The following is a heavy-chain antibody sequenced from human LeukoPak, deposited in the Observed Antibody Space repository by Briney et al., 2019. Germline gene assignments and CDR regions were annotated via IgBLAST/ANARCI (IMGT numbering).Heavy chain of an antibody. V-gene: IGHV4-30-2*01. Sequence: PSETLSLTCAVSGASISSGGYSRRWIRQPPGKGLEWIGYIYHSGSTYYNPSLKSRVTISVDRSKNQFSLKLSSVTAADTAVYYCARSGYEPYYFDYWGQGTLVTVSS. CDR2: IYHSGST. CDR3: ARSGYEPYYFDY. D-gene: IGHD5-12*01. CDR1: GASISSGGYS. J-gene: IGHJ4*02.